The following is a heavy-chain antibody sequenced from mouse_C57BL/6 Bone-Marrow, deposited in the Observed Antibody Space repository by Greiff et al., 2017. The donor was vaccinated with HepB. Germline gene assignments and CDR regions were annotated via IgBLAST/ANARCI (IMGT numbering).Heavy chain of an antibody. J-gene: IGHJ1*03. CDR2: IDPSDSYT. CDR1: GYTFTSYW. CDR3: ARGNYREYFDV. Sequence: QVQLQQPGAELVMPGASVKLSCKASGYTFTSYWMHWVKQRPGQGLEWIGEIDPSDSYTNYNQKCKGKSTLTVDKSSSTAYMQLSSLTSEDSAVYYCARGNYREYFDVWGTGTTVTVSS. D-gene: IGHD2-1*01. V-gene: IGHV1-69*01.